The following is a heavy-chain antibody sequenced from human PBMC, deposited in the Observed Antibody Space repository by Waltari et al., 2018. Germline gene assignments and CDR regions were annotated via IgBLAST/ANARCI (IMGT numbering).Heavy chain of an antibody. CDR3: ARGARGAAEPPPNWFDP. CDR1: GYSIRSGYY. J-gene: IGHJ5*02. D-gene: IGHD6-13*01. V-gene: IGHV4-38-2*02. CDR2: IYHSGRT. Sequence: QVQLQESGTGLVKPSETLSLTCTVSGYSIRSGYYWALIRQPPGQGPEWIGSIYHSGRTYYNPSLKIRVTISVDTSNNQFSLKLSSVTAADTAVYYCARGARGAAEPPPNWFDPWGQGTLVTVSS.